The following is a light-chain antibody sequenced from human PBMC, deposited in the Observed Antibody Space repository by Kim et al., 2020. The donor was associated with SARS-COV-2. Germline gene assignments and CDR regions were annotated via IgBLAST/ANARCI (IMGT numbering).Light chain of an antibody. CDR2: SNN. Sequence: GQRVTMSCSGRSSNIGKSIVNWYQQLPGMAPKLLIYSNNQRPSGVPDRFSGSKSGTSGSLVISGLQSDDEADYFCAAWDDGVEGVVFGGGTQLTVL. J-gene: IGLJ2*01. V-gene: IGLV1-44*01. CDR1: SSNIGKSI. CDR3: AAWDDGVEGVV.